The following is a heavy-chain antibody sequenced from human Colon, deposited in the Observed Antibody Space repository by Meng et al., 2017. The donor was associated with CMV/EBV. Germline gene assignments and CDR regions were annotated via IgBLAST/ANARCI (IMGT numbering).Heavy chain of an antibody. Sequence: GGSLRLSCAASGFSFNDYSMSWIRQAPGKGLEWISYISSSGRTIYYADSVRGRFTISRDNSKNTLYLQMNSLRAEDTAVYYCAKDPPDYWGQGTLVTVSS. CDR1: GFSFNDYS. V-gene: IGHV3-11*01. CDR2: ISSSGRTI. CDR3: AKDPPDY. J-gene: IGHJ4*02.